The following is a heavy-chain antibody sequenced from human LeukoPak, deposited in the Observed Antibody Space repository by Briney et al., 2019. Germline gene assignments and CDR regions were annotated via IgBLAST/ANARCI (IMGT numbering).Heavy chain of an antibody. V-gene: IGHV2-70*11. CDR3: ARITYYYGSGSQNHAFDI. J-gene: IGHJ3*02. Sequence: SGPALVKPTQTLTLTCTFSGFSLSTSGMCVSWIRQPPGKALEWLARIDWDDDKYYSTSLKTRLTISKDTSKNQVVLTMTNMDPVDTATYYYARITYYYGSGSQNHAFDIWGQGTMVTVSS. CDR1: GFSLSTSGMC. D-gene: IGHD3-10*01. CDR2: IDWDDDK.